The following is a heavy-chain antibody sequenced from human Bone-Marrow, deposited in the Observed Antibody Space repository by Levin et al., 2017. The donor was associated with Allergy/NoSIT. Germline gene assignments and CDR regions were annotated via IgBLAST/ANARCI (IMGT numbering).Heavy chain of an antibody. D-gene: IGHD3-22*01. CDR3: ARDDSSAGNGLDV. CDR2: IFYDGSNE. V-gene: IGHV3-33*01. CDR1: GFTFGAYG. J-gene: IGHJ6*02. Sequence: GESLKISCASSGFTFGAYGMHWVRQAPGKGLEWVAVIFYDGSNEFYADSVKGRLTISRDNSKNTLYLQMNSLRAEDTAVYFCARDDSSAGNGLDVWGQGTTVTVSS.